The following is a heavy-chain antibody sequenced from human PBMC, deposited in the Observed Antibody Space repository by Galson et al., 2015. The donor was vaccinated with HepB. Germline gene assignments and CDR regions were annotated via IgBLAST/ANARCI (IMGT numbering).Heavy chain of an antibody. V-gene: IGHV3-30*04. J-gene: IGHJ4*02. D-gene: IGHD2-21*02. CDR2: ILYDGRNK. Sequence: SLRLSCAASGFTFRDYAMHWVRQAPVKGLEWVAVILYDGRNKFYADSMKGRFTISRDNSKNTLSLQMDSLRAEDSAVYYCVRDPWDRCSGNYCYPSLFEFWGQGTQVTVSS. CDR1: GFTFRDYA. CDR3: VRDPWDRCSGNYCYPSLFEF.